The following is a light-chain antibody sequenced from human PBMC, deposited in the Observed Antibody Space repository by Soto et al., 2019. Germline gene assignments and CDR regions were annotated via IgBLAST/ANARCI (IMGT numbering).Light chain of an antibody. V-gene: IGKV3-11*01. J-gene: IGKJ5*01. CDR3: QKRSNWPPIT. Sequence: EIVLTQSPATLSLSPGERDTLSCRASQSVSSYLAWYQQKPGQAPRLLIYDASNRATGIPARFSGSGSGTDFTLTISSLEPEDFAVYYCQKRSNWPPITFGQWTRLEIK. CDR1: QSVSSY. CDR2: DAS.